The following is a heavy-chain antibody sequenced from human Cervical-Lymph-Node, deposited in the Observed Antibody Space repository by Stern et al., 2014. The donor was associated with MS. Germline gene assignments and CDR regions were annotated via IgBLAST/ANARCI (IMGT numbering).Heavy chain of an antibody. D-gene: IGHD3-3*01. CDR1: GFSLVTSGVR. Sequence: QITLKESGPALVKPTQTLTLTCTFSGFSLVTSGVRVSWIRQPPGKDLEWISRIDWNDKTFYNTSLMTRLTIYKDTSKNQVVLTMTNVDPVDTATYYCARMMGSGYRHYFDYWGQGTPVTVS. J-gene: IGHJ4*02. CDR2: IDWNDKT. V-gene: IGHV2-70*04. CDR3: ARMMGSGYRHYFDY.